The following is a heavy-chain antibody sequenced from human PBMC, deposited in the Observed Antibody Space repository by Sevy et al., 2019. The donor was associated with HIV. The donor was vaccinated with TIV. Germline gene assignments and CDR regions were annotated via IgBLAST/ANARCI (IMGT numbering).Heavy chain of an antibody. CDR3: ARGTGSGSYLGYYYYYMDV. J-gene: IGHJ6*03. CDR1: GFTFSSYS. Sequence: GGSLRLSCAASGFTFSSYSMNWVRQAPGKGLEWVSYISSSSSTIYYADSVKGRFTISRDNAKNSLFLQMNSLRDEDTAVYYCARGTGSGSYLGYYYYYMDVWGKGTTVTVSS. V-gene: IGHV3-48*02. CDR2: ISSSSSTI. D-gene: IGHD1-26*01.